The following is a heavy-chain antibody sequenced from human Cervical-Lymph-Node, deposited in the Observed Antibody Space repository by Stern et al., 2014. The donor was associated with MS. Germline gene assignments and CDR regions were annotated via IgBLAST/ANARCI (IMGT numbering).Heavy chain of an antibody. CDR1: GASIKTIGYF. J-gene: IGHJ4*02. CDR2: ISHSGVT. Sequence: VHLQESGPGLVKPSQTLSLTCTVSGASIKTIGYFWSWVRQPPGKGLEWIGFISHSGVTFYNETLKSRVTLSQDTSANQFSLRLTSVTAADTALYFCMRGDYWGRGILVAVSS. CDR3: MRGDY. V-gene: IGHV4-31*03.